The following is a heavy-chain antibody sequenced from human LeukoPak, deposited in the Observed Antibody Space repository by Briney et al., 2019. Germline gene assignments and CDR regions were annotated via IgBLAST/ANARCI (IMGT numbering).Heavy chain of an antibody. CDR3: AREALPAVAGTEYYFDY. CDR1: GYTFTSYG. V-gene: IGHV1-18*01. Sequence: RASVKVSCKASGYTFTSYGISWVRQAPGQGLEWMGWISAYNGNTNYAQKLQGRVTMTTDTSTSTAYMELRSLRSDDTAVYYCAREALPAVAGTEYYFDYWGQGTLVTVSS. J-gene: IGHJ4*02. CDR2: ISAYNGNT. D-gene: IGHD6-19*01.